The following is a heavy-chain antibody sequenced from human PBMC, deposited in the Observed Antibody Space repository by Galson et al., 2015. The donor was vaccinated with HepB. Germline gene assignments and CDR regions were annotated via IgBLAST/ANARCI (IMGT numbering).Heavy chain of an antibody. Sequence: SLRLSCAVSGFNFSNYNMNWARQAPGKGLEWVPYISSSSSVIFYADSVKGRFNISRDNAKNLLYLQMNSLSDEDTAMYYCARGTVVTSYDAFDIWGQGTRVIVSS. CDR2: ISSSSSVI. J-gene: IGHJ3*02. V-gene: IGHV3-48*02. CDR3: ARGTVVTSYDAFDI. CDR1: GFNFSNYN. D-gene: IGHD4-23*01.